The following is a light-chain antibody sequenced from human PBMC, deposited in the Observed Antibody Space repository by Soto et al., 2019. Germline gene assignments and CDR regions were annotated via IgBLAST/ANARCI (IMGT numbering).Light chain of an antibody. V-gene: IGKV3-20*01. CDR1: QSVTSAY. CDR3: QQYGSSPRT. J-gene: IGKJ1*01. CDR2: GAS. Sequence: EIVLTQSPGTLSLSPGERATLSCRASQSVTSAYLAWYQQKPGHAPRLLIYGASSRATGIPDRFSGSGSGTDFTLTISRLEPEDFADYYCQQYGSSPRTFGQGTKVEIK.